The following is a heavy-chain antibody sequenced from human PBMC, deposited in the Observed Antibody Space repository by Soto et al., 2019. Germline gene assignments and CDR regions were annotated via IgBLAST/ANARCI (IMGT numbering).Heavy chain of an antibody. CDR3: ARPRITMIVDTLAFDI. Sequence: GGSLRLSCAASGFTFSSYAMHWVRQAPGKGLEWVAVISYDGSNKYYADSVKGRFTISRDNSKNTLYLQMNSLRAEDTAVYYCARPRITMIVDTLAFDIWGQGTMVTVSS. V-gene: IGHV3-30-3*01. CDR2: ISYDGSNK. CDR1: GFTFSSYA. J-gene: IGHJ3*02. D-gene: IGHD3-22*01.